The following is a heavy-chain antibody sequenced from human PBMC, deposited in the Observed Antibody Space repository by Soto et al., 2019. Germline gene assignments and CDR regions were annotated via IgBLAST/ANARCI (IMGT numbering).Heavy chain of an antibody. D-gene: IGHD6-13*01. CDR2: IIPIFGTA. Sequence: QVQLVQSGAEVKKPGSSVKVSCKASGGTFSSYAISWVRQAPGQGLEWMGGIIPIFGTANYAQKFQGRVTITAEESTSTAYMELSSLRSEDTAVYYCARGSSRSRAPPEEAFDPWGQGTLVTVSS. V-gene: IGHV1-69*01. CDR3: ARGSSRSRAPPEEAFDP. CDR1: GGTFSSYA. J-gene: IGHJ5*02.